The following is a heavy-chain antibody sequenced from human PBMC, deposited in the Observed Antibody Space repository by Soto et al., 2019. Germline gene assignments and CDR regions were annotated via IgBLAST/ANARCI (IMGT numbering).Heavy chain of an antibody. D-gene: IGHD3-3*01. J-gene: IGHJ3*02. V-gene: IGHV1-18*01. CDR2: ISAYNGNT. Sequence: QVQLVQSGAEVKKPGASVKVSCKASGYTFTSYGISWVRQAPGQGLEWMGWISAYNGNTNYAQKLQGRVTMTTDTSTSTAYMELRSLRSDDTAVYYCARENYDCWSGYYLSSDAFDIWGQGTMVTVSS. CDR3: ARENYDCWSGYYLSSDAFDI. CDR1: GYTFTSYG.